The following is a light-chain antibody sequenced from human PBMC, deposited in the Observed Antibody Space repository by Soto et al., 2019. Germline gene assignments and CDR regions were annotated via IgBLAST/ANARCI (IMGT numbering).Light chain of an antibody. Sequence: QSVLTQPRSVSGSPGQSVTISCTGTSSDVGRYDYVSWYQQYPGEAPKLIIYDVTERPSGVPDRFSGSKSGNTASLTISGLRAEDEAAYSCCSFAGSYSYVFGSGTKLNVL. CDR1: SSDVGRYDY. CDR2: DVT. CDR3: CSFAGSYSYV. J-gene: IGLJ1*01. V-gene: IGLV2-11*01.